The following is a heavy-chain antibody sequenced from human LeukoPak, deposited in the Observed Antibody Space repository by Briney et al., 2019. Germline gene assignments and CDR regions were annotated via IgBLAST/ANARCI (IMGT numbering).Heavy chain of an antibody. CDR3: ARGQETDYYDSSGYFY. V-gene: IGHV4-39*07. Sequence: SETLSLTCTVSGGSISSSSYYWGWIRQPPGKGLEWIGSIYYSGSTYYNPSLKSRVTISVDTSKNQFSLKLSSVTAADTAVYYCARGQETDYYDSSGYFYWGQGTLVTVSS. CDR1: GGSISSSSYY. CDR2: IYYSGST. D-gene: IGHD3-22*01. J-gene: IGHJ4*02.